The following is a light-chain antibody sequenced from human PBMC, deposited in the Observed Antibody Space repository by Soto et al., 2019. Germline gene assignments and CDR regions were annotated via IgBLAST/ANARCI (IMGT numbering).Light chain of an antibody. CDR2: EVS. V-gene: IGLV2-8*01. Sequence: QSVLTQPPSASGSLGQSVTISFTGTSSDVGGYIYVSWYQQHPGKAPKNIIYEVSRRPSGVPERFSGSKSGNTASLTVSGLQAEDEAHYYCGSWDSSLSAYVFGTGTKVTVL. CDR1: SSDVGGYIY. CDR3: GSWDSSLSAYV. J-gene: IGLJ1*01.